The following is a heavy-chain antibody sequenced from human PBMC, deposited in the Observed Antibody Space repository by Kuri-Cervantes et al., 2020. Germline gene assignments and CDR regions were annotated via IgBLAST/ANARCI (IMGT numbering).Heavy chain of an antibody. J-gene: IGHJ4*02. V-gene: IGHV3-30-3*01. CDR2: ISYDGSNK. Sequence: GGSLRLSCAASGFTFSSCAMHWVRQAPGKGLEWVAVISYDGSNKYYADSVKGRFTISRDNSKNTLYLQMNSLRAEDTAVYYCARDPFDWLDYFDYWGQGTLVTVSS. CDR1: GFTFSSCA. D-gene: IGHD3-9*01. CDR3: ARDPFDWLDYFDY.